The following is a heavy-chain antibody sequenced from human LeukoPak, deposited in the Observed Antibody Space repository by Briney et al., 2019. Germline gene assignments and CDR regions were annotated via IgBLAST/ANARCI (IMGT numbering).Heavy chain of an antibody. D-gene: IGHD1-14*01. Sequence: GGSLRLSCAASGFTFSDYYMSWIRQAPGKGLGWVSYISSSGSTIYYADSVKGRFPISRDNAKNSLYLQMNSLRAEDTAVYYCARARNYYGMDVWGQGTTVTVSS. CDR3: ARARNYYGMDV. J-gene: IGHJ6*02. CDR1: GFTFSDYY. CDR2: ISSSGSTI. V-gene: IGHV3-11*01.